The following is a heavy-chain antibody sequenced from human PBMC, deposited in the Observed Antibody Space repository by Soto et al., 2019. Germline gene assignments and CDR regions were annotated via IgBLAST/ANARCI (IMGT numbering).Heavy chain of an antibody. CDR1: GFTFSSYG. J-gene: IGHJ3*02. Sequence: GGSLRLSCAASGFTFSSYGMHWVRQAPGKGLEWVAVIWYDGSNKYYADSVKGRFTISRDNSKNTLYLQMNSLRAEDTAVYYCARDLVVVPAAPDRAFDIWGQGTMVTVSS. D-gene: IGHD2-2*01. CDR3: ARDLVVVPAAPDRAFDI. CDR2: IWYDGSNK. V-gene: IGHV3-33*01.